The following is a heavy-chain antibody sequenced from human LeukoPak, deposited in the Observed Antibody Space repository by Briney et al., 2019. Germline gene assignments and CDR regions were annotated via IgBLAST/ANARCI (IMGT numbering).Heavy chain of an antibody. V-gene: IGHV3-23*01. CDR1: GFTFSSYA. CDR2: ISGSGGST. D-gene: IGHD6-19*01. J-gene: IGHJ4*02. Sequence: PGGSLRLSCAASGFTFSSYAMSWVRQAPGKGLEWVSAISGSGGSTYYADSVKGRFTISRDNSKNTLYLQMNSLRAEDTAVYYCAKRSHRPMGGWYQGYFDYWGQGTLVTVSS. CDR3: AKRSHRPMGGWYQGYFDY.